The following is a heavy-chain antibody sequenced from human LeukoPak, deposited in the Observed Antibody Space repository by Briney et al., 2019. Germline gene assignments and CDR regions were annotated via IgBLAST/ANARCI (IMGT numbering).Heavy chain of an antibody. J-gene: IGHJ3*02. V-gene: IGHV4-30-2*01. Sequence: SETLSLTCTVSGGSISSGGYYWSWLRQPPGKGLEWIGYIYHSGNTDYNPSLKSRVITSIDTSKKQFSLKLSSVTAADTAVYYCARHMYGNVVDAFDIWGQGTMVTVSS. CDR1: GGSISSGGYY. CDR3: ARHMYGNVVDAFDI. CDR2: IYHSGNT. D-gene: IGHD4-23*01.